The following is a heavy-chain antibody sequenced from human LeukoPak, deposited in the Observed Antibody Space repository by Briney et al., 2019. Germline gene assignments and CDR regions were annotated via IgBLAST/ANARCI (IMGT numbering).Heavy chain of an antibody. V-gene: IGHV3-33*01. CDR2: IWYDGSNK. Sequence: PGGSLSLSCAASGFTFSSYGMHWVRQAPGKGLEWVAVIWYDGSNKYYADSVKGRFTISRDNSKNTLYLQMNSLRAEDTAVYYCARENYDGSGTTLEYYFDYWGQGTLVTVSS. J-gene: IGHJ4*02. D-gene: IGHD3-22*01. CDR1: GFTFSSYG. CDR3: ARENYDGSGTTLEYYFDY.